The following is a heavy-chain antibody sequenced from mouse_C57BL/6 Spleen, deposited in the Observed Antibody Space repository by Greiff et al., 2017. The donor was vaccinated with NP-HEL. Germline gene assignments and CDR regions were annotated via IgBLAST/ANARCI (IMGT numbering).Heavy chain of an antibody. CDR3: ARSYGNSFYAMDY. CDR1: GYAFSSSW. Sequence: QVQLQQSGPELVKPGASVKISCKASGYAFSSSWMNWVKQRPGKGLEWIGRIYPGDGDTNYNGKFKGKATLTADQSSSTAYMQLSSLTSEDSAVYFCARSYGNSFYAMDYWGQGTSVTVSS. D-gene: IGHD2-1*01. J-gene: IGHJ4*01. V-gene: IGHV1-82*01. CDR2: IYPGDGDT.